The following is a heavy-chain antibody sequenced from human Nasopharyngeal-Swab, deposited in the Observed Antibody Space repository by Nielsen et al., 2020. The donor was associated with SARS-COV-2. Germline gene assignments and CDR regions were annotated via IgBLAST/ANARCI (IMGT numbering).Heavy chain of an antibody. CDR1: GGTFSSYA. CDR3: ANGVNTAMGDWYFDL. Sequence: SVKVSCKASGGTFSSYAISWVRRAPGQGLEWMGGIIPIFGTANYAQKFRGRVTITADESTSTAYMELSSLRSEDTAVYYCANGVNTAMGDWYFDLWGRGTLVTVSS. V-gene: IGHV1-69*13. CDR2: IIPIFGTA. D-gene: IGHD5-18*01. J-gene: IGHJ2*01.